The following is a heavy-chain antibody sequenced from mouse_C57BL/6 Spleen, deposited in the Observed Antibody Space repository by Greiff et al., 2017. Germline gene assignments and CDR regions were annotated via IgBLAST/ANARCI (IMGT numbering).Heavy chain of an antibody. CDR3: ARDGSSSWWYCDV. Sequence: QVQLQQPGTELVKPGASVKLSCKASGYTFTSYWMHWVKQRPGQGLEWIGNINPSNGGTKYNEKFKSKATLTVDKSSSTAYMQLSSLTSEDSAVYYCARDGSSSWWYCDVWGTGTTVTVSS. CDR2: INPSNGGT. V-gene: IGHV1-53*01. J-gene: IGHJ1*03. CDR1: GYTFTSYW. D-gene: IGHD1-1*01.